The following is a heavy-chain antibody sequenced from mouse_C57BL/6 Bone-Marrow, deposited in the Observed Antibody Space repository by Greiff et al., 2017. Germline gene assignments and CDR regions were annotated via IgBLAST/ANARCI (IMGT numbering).Heavy chain of an antibody. CDR1: GFNIKNTY. J-gene: IGHJ1*01. V-gene: IGHV14-3*01. D-gene: IGHD1-1*02. Sequence: VQLKESVAELVRPGASVKLSCTASGFNIKNTYMHWVKQRPEQGLQWIGRIDPANGNTKYAPQFQGKATITADTASNTAYLQLSSLTSEDTAIYWCAWGGWSRYVGVWGAGTTVTDSS. CDR3: AWGGWSRYVGV. CDR2: IDPANGNT.